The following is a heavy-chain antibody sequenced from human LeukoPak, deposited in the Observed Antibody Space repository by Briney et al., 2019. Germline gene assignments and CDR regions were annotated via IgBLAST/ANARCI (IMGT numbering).Heavy chain of an antibody. CDR3: ARGNFDWLLSPHYYGMDV. CDR2: ISAYNGNT. Sequence: ASVKVSCKASGYTFTSYGISWVRQAPGQGLEWMGWISAYNGNTNYAQKLQGRVTMTTDTSTSTAYMELRSLRSDDTAVYYCARGNFDWLLSPHYYGMDVWGQGTTVTVSS. V-gene: IGHV1-18*01. CDR1: GYTFTSYG. D-gene: IGHD3-9*01. J-gene: IGHJ6*02.